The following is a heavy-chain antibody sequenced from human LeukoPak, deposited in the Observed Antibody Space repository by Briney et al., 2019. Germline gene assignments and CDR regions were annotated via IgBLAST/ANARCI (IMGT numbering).Heavy chain of an antibody. J-gene: IGHJ4*02. CDR2: IYYSGST. CDR1: GGSISSYY. Sequence: SETLSLTCTVSGGSISSYYWSWIRQPPGKGLEWIGYIYYSGSTNYNPSLKSRVTISVDTSKNQFSLKLSSVTAADTAVYYCAREIRYYYDSSCHPGYYYFDYWGQGTLVTVSS. V-gene: IGHV4-59*01. D-gene: IGHD3-22*01. CDR3: AREIRYYYDSSCHPGYYYFDY.